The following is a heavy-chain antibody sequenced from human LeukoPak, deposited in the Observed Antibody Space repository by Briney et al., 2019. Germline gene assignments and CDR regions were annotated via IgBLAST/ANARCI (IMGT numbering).Heavy chain of an antibody. V-gene: IGHV3-23*01. CDR3: AKGTDYDILTGIPGY. CDR2: ISGGSSGST. D-gene: IGHD3-9*01. CDR1: GFTFSDYA. J-gene: IGHJ4*02. Sequence: PGGSLRLSCAASGFTFSDYAMSWVRQAPGKGLEWLSVISGGSSGSTYYADSVTGRFTVSRDNSKNTLYLQMNSLRAEDTAVYYCAKGTDYDILTGIPGYWGQGTLVTVSS.